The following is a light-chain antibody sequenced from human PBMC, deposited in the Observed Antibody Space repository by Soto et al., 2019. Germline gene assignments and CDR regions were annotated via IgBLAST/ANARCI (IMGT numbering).Light chain of an antibody. CDR3: QQSDNWLRT. V-gene: IGKV3-15*01. J-gene: IGKJ1*01. CDR2: GAS. CDR1: QSVSSSY. Sequence: TMSAGTLSLSKGERATLSCRASQSVSSSYLAWYQQKPGQAPRLLIYGASNRATGIPARFSGSGSGTEFTLTISSLQPEDFAVYYCQQSDNWLRTFAQGSMVDI.